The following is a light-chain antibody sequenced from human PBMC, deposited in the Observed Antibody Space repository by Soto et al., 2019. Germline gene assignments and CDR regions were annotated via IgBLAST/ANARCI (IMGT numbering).Light chain of an antibody. V-gene: IGKV3-15*01. CDR3: QQYNIWPPIT. Sequence: IGMKQSPATLSVSQGERATLSCRASQSVSSNLAWYQQKPGQAPRLLIYGAYTRAAGVPARFSGSGSGTEFTLTITSLQSEDIALYYCQQYNIWPPITFGQGTRLEIK. CDR1: QSVSSN. J-gene: IGKJ5*01. CDR2: GAY.